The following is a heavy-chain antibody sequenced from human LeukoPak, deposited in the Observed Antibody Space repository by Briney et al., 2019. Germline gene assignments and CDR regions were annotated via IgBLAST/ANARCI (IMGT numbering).Heavy chain of an antibody. J-gene: IGHJ4*02. CDR3: ARERYSRRVFDY. D-gene: IGHD2-15*01. CDR2: FYYRGST. Sequence: PSETLSLTCSVSGGSISGHYWSWIRQPPGKGLEWIGYFYYRGSTNYSPSLKSRVTISVDTSKNQFSLRLNAVTAADTAVYYCARERYSRRVFDYWGQGTLVTVSS. CDR1: GGSISGHY. V-gene: IGHV4-59*11.